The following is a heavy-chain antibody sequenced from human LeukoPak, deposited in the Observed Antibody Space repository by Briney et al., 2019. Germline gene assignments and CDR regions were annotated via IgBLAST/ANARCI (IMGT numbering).Heavy chain of an antibody. J-gene: IGHJ4*02. V-gene: IGHV3-48*03. CDR3: AREDKTVAAAWASPRSGFDY. Sequence: PGGSLRLSCVVSGFTFSSYEMNWVRQTPGKGLEWISYISSSGSVLYYADSVKGRFTISRDNTKNSLYLQMNSLRAEDTAIYYCAREDKTVAAAWASPRSGFDYWGQGTQVTVSS. CDR2: ISSSGSVL. D-gene: IGHD6-19*01. CDR1: GFTFSSYE.